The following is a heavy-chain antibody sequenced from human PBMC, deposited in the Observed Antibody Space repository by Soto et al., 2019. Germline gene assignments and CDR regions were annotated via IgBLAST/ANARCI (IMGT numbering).Heavy chain of an antibody. V-gene: IGHV4-59*04. CDR2: IYHSGST. Sequence: PSETLSLTCVVSGASLSSYYWSWIRQPPGKGLEWIGYIYHSGSTYYNPSLKSRVTISVDRSKNQFSLKLSSVTAADTAVYYCAAGGGLPRYYWGQGTLVTISS. D-gene: IGHD5-12*01. CDR3: AAGGGLPRYY. J-gene: IGHJ4*02. CDR1: GASLSSYY.